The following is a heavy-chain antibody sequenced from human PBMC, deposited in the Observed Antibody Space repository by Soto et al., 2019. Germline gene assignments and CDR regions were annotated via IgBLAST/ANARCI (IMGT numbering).Heavy chain of an antibody. Sequence: QVQLVQSGAEVKKPGASVKVSCKASGYTFTSYDINWVRQATGQGLEWMGWMNPNSGNTGYAQKSQXGVTMPRNTSISTAYMELSSLRSEDTAVYYCAREKTSYGMDVWGQGTTVTVSS. V-gene: IGHV1-8*01. J-gene: IGHJ6*02. CDR2: MNPNSGNT. CDR3: AREKTSYGMDV. CDR1: GYTFTSYD.